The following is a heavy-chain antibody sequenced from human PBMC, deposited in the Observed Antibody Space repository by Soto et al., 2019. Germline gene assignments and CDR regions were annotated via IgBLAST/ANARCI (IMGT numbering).Heavy chain of an antibody. V-gene: IGHV3-7*05. D-gene: IGHD6-13*01. CDR2: IKQDGSEK. J-gene: IGHJ4*02. Sequence: GGSLRLSCAASGFTFSSYWMSWVRQAPGKGLEWVANIKQDGSEKYYVDSVKGRFTISRDNAKNSLYLQMNSLRAEDTAVYYCARALYSSSSSNGIFDYWGQGTLVTVSS. CDR1: GFTFSSYW. CDR3: ARALYSSSSSNGIFDY.